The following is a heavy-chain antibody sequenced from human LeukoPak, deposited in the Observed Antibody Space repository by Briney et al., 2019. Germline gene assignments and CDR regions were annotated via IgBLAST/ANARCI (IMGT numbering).Heavy chain of an antibody. Sequence: GASVKVSCKASGYTFTSYGISWVRQAPGQGLEWMGWISPYNDNTNYAQKLQGRVTMTTDTSTSTAYMELRSLRSDDTAVYYCARVFREMASPRFNFDYWGQGTLVTVSS. D-gene: IGHD5-24*01. CDR1: GYTFTSYG. CDR2: ISPYNDNT. CDR3: ARVFREMASPRFNFDY. J-gene: IGHJ4*02. V-gene: IGHV1-18*01.